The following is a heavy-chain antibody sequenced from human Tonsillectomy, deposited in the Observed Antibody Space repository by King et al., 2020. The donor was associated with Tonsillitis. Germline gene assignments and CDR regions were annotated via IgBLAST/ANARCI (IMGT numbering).Heavy chain of an antibody. J-gene: IGHJ5*02. CDR3: TRSQAGSNRFDP. CDR2: IDWDDEK. V-gene: IGHV2-70*04. CDR1: GFSLSTDEMR. Sequence: TLKESGPALVKPTQTLTLTCTFSGFSLSTDEMRVSWVRQPPGKALEWLARIDWDDEKFYSTSLKTRLTISRDTTKNQVVLRMTNMYPGDTATNYGTRSQAGSNRFDPWGRGTLVTVSS.